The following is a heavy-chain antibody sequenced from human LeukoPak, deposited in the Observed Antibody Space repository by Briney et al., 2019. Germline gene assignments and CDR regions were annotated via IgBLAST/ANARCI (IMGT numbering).Heavy chain of an antibody. D-gene: IGHD5-24*01. J-gene: IGHJ4*02. CDR3: ARDSVVEMATIVDY. Sequence: GSLRLSCAASGFTFSSYSMNWVRQAPGKGLEWVSSISSSSSYIYYADSVKGRFTISRDNAKNSLYLQMNSLRAEDTAVYYCARDSVVEMATIVDYWGQGTLVTVSS. CDR2: ISSSSSYI. CDR1: GFTFSSYS. V-gene: IGHV3-21*01.